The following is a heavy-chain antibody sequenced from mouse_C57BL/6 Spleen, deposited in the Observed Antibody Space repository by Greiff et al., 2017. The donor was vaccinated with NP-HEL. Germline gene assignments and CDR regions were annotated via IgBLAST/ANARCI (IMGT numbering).Heavy chain of an antibody. CDR3: AREGTGIFFDY. J-gene: IGHJ2*01. V-gene: IGHV5-4*01. CDR2: ISDGGSYT. D-gene: IGHD4-1*01. Sequence: LVESGGGLVKPGGSLKLSCAASGFTFSSYAMSWVRQTPEKRLEWVATISDGGSYTYYPDNVKGRFTISRDNAKNNLYLQMSHLKSEDTAMYYCAREGTGIFFDYWGQGTTLTVSS. CDR1: GFTFSSYA.